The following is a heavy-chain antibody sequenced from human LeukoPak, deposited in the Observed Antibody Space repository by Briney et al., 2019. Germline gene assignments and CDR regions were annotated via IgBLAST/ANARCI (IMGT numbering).Heavy chain of an antibody. CDR3: TRGGDGNRRDFDY. J-gene: IGHJ4*02. CDR2: INPHSGGT. V-gene: IGHV1-2*02. CDR1: EYTFTAYY. Sequence: ASVKVSCKASEYTFTAYYMHWVRQAPGQGLEWMGWINPHSGGTNYAQKFQGRVTMTRDTSISTAYMELTSLIFDDTAVYYCTRGGDGNRRDFDYWGQGTLVTVSS. D-gene: IGHD5-24*01.